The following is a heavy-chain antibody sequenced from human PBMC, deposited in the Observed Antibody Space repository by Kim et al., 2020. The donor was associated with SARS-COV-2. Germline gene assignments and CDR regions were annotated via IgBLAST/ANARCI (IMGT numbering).Heavy chain of an antibody. CDR2: ISGDGGST. D-gene: IGHD5-12*01. J-gene: IGHJ6*03. Sequence: GGSLRLSCAASGFTFDDYAMHWVRQAPGKGLEWVSLISGDGGSTYYADSVKGRFTISRDNSKNSLYLQMNSLRTEDTALYYCAKDDVDIVATIWPGYMDVWGKGTTVTVSS. CDR3: AKDDVDIVATIWPGYMDV. CDR1: GFTFDDYA. V-gene: IGHV3-43*02.